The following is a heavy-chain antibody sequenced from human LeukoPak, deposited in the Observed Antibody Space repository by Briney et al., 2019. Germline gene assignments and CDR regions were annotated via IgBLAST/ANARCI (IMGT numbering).Heavy chain of an antibody. V-gene: IGHV1-69*13. Sequence: SVKVSCKASGGTFSSYAISWVRQAPGQGLEWMGGIVPIFGTANYAQKFQGRVTITADESTSTAYMELSSLRSEDTAVYYCARARCSGGSCYSLGWFDPWGQGTLVTVSS. CDR3: ARARCSGGSCYSLGWFDP. CDR1: GGTFSSYA. D-gene: IGHD2-15*01. J-gene: IGHJ5*02. CDR2: IVPIFGTA.